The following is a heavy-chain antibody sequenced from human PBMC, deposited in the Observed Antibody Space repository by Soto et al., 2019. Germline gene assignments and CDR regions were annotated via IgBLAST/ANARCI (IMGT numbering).Heavy chain of an antibody. J-gene: IGHJ4*02. D-gene: IGHD1-26*01. CDR1: GFTFNTYA. V-gene: IGHV3-23*01. CDR2: IRGSGGST. CDR3: AKNCATTSIWSSH. Sequence: EVQLLESGGGVVQPGGSQRLSCAASGFTFNTYAMSWVRQAPGTGLEWVSAIRGSGGSTYYADSVKGRFTISRDHSKNTLYLQMQSLRAEDTAVYCCAKNCATTSIWSSHWGQGTLVTVSS.